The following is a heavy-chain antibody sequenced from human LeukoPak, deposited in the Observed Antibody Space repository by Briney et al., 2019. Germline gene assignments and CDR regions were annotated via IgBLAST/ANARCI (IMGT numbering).Heavy chain of an antibody. J-gene: IGHJ4*02. V-gene: IGHV3-23*01. Sequence: GGSLRLSCAASGFTFSNYAMTWVRQAPGKGLEGVSAISGNGDITYYADSVKGRFTISRDNSKNKLYLQMDSLRAEDTAVHYCAKVTGGHMITYRGVDYWGQGTLVTVSS. CDR2: ISGNGDIT. D-gene: IGHD3-16*01. CDR3: AKVTGGHMITYRGVDY. CDR1: GFTFSNYA.